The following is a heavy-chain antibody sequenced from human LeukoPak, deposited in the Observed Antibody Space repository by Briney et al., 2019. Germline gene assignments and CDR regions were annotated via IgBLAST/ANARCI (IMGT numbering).Heavy chain of an antibody. V-gene: IGHV3-23*01. CDR1: GFTFSSYG. CDR3: AKSSYDFWSGYYPFDY. J-gene: IGHJ4*02. D-gene: IGHD3-3*01. Sequence: PGGSLRLSCAASGFTFSSYGMSWVRQAPGKGLEWVSAISGSGGSTYYADSVKGRFTISRDNSKNTLYLQMNSLRAEDTAVYYCAKSSYDFWSGYYPFDYWGQGTLVTVSS. CDR2: ISGSGGST.